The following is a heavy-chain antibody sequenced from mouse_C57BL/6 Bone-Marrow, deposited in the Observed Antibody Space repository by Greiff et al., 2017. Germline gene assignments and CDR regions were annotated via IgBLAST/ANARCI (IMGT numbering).Heavy chain of an antibody. D-gene: IGHD3-3*01. CDR1: GFSFNTYA. V-gene: IGHV10-1*01. J-gene: IGHJ3*01. Sequence: EVKLVESGGGLVQPKGSLKLSCAASGFSFNTYAMNWVRQAPGKGLEWVARIRSKSNNYATYYADSVKDRFTIARNDSESMLYLQMNNLKTVETAMYYCVRQGGQGAYWGQGTLVTVSA. CDR3: VRQGGQGAY. CDR2: IRSKSNNYAT.